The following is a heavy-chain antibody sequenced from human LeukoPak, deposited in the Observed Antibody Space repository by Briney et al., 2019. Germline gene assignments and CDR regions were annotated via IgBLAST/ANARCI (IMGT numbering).Heavy chain of an antibody. V-gene: IGHV3-30*18. Sequence: PGRSLRLSCAASGFTFSSYGMHWVRQAPGKGLEWVAVISYDGSNKYYADSVKGRFTISRDNSKNTLYLQMNSLRAEDTAAYYCAKGPGGVYGDYGYYFDYWGQGTLVTVSS. D-gene: IGHD4-17*01. CDR3: AKGPGGVYGDYGYYFDY. CDR2: ISYDGSNK. J-gene: IGHJ4*02. CDR1: GFTFSSYG.